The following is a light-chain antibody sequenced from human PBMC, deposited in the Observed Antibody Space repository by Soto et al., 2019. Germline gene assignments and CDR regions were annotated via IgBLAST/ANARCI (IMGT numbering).Light chain of an antibody. V-gene: IGKV1-16*02. CDR2: AAS. CDR3: QQYHSYPLT. Sequence: DIQMTQSTSSLSESVGDTVTITCRASQEIQNYLDWFQQKPGKAPKSLIFAASSLQSGVPSKFIGTGSGTDFTLTISSMQAEDVATYFCQQYHSYPLTFGGGTKVDIK. CDR1: QEIQNY. J-gene: IGKJ4*01.